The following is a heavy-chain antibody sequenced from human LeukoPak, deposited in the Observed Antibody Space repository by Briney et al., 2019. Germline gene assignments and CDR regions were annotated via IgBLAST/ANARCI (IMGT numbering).Heavy chain of an antibody. D-gene: IGHD7-27*01. CDR2: IYMSGST. V-gene: IGHV4-61*02. J-gene: IGHJ6*03. Sequence: PSQTLSLTCTVSGGSIRSGTDYWSWIRQPAGKGLEWIGRIYMSGSTDYNPSFKSRVTMSVDTSKNQVSLKLRSVTAADTAVYYCASVVWGGDFHYSLDVWGKGTTAIVS. CDR1: GGSIRSGTDY. CDR3: ASVVWGGDFHYSLDV.